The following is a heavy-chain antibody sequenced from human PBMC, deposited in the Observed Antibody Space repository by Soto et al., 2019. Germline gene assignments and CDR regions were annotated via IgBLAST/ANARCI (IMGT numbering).Heavy chain of an antibody. Sequence: GASVKVSCKASGYTFTSYGISWVRQAPGQGLEWMGWISAYNGNTNYAQKLQGRVTMTTDTSTSTAYMELRSLRSDDTAVYYCAKDQQQLVLYWFDPWGQGTLVTVSS. CDR3: AKDQQQLVLYWFDP. CDR1: GYTFTSYG. V-gene: IGHV1-18*01. J-gene: IGHJ5*02. CDR2: ISAYNGNT. D-gene: IGHD6-13*01.